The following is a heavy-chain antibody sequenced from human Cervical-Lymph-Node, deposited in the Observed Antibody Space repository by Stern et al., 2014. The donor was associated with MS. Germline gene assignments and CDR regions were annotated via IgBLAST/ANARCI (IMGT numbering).Heavy chain of an antibody. J-gene: IGHJ4*01. D-gene: IGHD2/OR15-2a*01. V-gene: IGHV4-59*01. CDR2: IYYSGST. Sequence: QLQLQESGPGLVKPSETLSLTCTVSGGSITNYYWSWIRQPPGKGLEWIGYIYYSGSTIYNPSLKSRVTISVDTSKNQFSLKLSSGTAADTAGYYCARDKGMFFLWGQGTLVTVSS. CDR1: GGSITNYY. CDR3: ARDKGMFFL.